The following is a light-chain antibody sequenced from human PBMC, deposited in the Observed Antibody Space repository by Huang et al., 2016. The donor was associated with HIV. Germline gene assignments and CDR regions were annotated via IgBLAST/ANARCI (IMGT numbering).Light chain of an antibody. CDR2: KVS. CDR1: QSLVNSDGTTF. CDR3: MPGTHWPPWT. Sequence: DDVMTQSPLSLTVTLGQPASISCRSSQSLVNSDGTTFLNWFQQRPGQSPRSLIYKVSDRYSGVPDRFSGSVSGTDFTLRINSVEAEDVGIYYCMPGTHWPPWTFGQGTKVEIK. V-gene: IGKV2-30*01. J-gene: IGKJ1*01.